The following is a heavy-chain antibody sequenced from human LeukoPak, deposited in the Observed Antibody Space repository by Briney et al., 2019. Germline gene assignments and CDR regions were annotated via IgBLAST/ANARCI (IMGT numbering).Heavy chain of an antibody. D-gene: IGHD3-22*01. CDR3: AKGASSGYKDLFDY. CDR2: TSSSSSYI. CDR1: GFTFSSYS. V-gene: IGHV3-21*04. J-gene: IGHJ4*02. Sequence: GGSLRLSCAASGFTFSSYSMNWVRQAPGKGLEWVSSTSSSSSYIYYADSVKGRFTISRDNSKNTLYLQMNSLRAEDTAVYYCAKGASSGYKDLFDYWGQGTLVTVSS.